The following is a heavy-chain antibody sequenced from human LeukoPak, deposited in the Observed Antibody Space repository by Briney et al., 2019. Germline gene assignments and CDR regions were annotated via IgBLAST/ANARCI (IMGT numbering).Heavy chain of an antibody. CDR3: AREWGGYYQPNWFDP. CDR2: IYTSGST. J-gene: IGHJ5*02. V-gene: IGHV4-61*02. D-gene: IGHD3-3*01. Sequence: SETLSLTCTVSGGSISSGSYYWSWIRQPAGKGLEWIGRIYTSGSTNYNPSLKSRVTISVDTSKNQFSLKLSSATAADTAVYYCAREWGGYYQPNWFDPWGQGTLVTVSS. CDR1: GGSISSGSYY.